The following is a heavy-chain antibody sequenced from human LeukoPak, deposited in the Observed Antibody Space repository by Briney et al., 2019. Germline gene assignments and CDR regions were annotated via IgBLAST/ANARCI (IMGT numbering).Heavy chain of an antibody. CDR3: AGGYCSSTSCPHTTQHYYYGMDV. CDR1: GYTFNDYY. J-gene: IGHJ6*02. Sequence: ASVKVSCKASGYTFNDYYLHWVRQAPGQGLEWMGWINPNSGGTNYAQKFQGRVTMTRDTSISTAYMELSRLRSDDTAVYYCAGGYCSSTSCPHTTQHYYYGMDVWGQGTTVTVSS. CDR2: INPNSGGT. V-gene: IGHV1-2*02. D-gene: IGHD2-2*01.